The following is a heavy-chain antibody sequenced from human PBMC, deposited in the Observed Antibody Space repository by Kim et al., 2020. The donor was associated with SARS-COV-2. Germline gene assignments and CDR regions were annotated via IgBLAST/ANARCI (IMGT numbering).Heavy chain of an antibody. Sequence: KYYADSVKGRFTISRDNSKNTLYLQMNSLRAEDTTVYYCARATGSSSGDYWGQGTLVTVSS. J-gene: IGHJ4*02. V-gene: IGHV3-30*01. CDR3: ARATGSSSGDY. D-gene: IGHD6-6*01. CDR2: K.